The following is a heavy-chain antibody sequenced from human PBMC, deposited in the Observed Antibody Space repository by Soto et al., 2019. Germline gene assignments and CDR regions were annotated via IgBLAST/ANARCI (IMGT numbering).Heavy chain of an antibody. CDR1: GFTFSSYA. J-gene: IGHJ4*02. D-gene: IGHD3-3*01. Sequence: GGSLRLSCAASGFTFSSYAMHWVRQAPGKGLEWVSAIRGGGGNTYYADSVKGRFTISRDNSKNTLYLQMNSLRAEDTAVYYCAKTYYDFWSGYDGPYFDYWGQGTLVTVSS. V-gene: IGHV3-23*01. CDR2: IRGGGGNT. CDR3: AKTYYDFWSGYDGPYFDY.